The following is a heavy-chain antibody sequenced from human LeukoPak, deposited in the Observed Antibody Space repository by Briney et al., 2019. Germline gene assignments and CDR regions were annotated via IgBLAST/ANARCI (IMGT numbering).Heavy chain of an antibody. J-gene: IGHJ4*02. CDR3: AKGDSSSSWNFDY. CDR2: ISGSGGST. V-gene: IGHV3-23*01. D-gene: IGHD6-6*01. CDR1: GFTFSSYA. Sequence: GRSLRLSCAASGFTFSSYAMSWVRQAPGKGLEWVSAISGSGGSTYYADSVKGRSTISRDNSKNTLYLQMNSLRAEDTAVYYCAKGDSSSSWNFDYWGQGTLVTVSS.